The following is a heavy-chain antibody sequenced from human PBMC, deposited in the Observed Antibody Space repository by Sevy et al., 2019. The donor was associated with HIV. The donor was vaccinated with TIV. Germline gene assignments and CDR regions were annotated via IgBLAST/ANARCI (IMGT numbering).Heavy chain of an antibody. CDR2: IYWNDDK. Sequence: SGPTLVNPTQTLTLTCTFSGFSLSTSGVGVGWIRQPPGKALEWLALIYWNDDKRYSPSLKSRLTITKDTSKNQVVLXMTNMDPVDTATYYCAHRRQLLWFVEFLLNDAFDIWGQGTMVTVSS. D-gene: IGHD3-10*01. CDR1: GFSLSTSGVG. J-gene: IGHJ3*02. V-gene: IGHV2-5*01. CDR3: AHRRQLLWFVEFLLNDAFDI.